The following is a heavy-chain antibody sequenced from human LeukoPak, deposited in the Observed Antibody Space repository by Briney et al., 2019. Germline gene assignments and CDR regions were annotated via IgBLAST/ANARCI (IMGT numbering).Heavy chain of an antibody. CDR3: ARHLGGGSSDY. Sequence: SETLSLTCAVSGYSISSGYYWGWIRQPPGKGLEWIGSIYHSGSTYYNPSLKSGVTISVDTSKYQFSLKLSSVTAADTAVYYCARHLGGGSSDYWGQGTLVTVSS. D-gene: IGHD6-6*01. CDR1: GYSISSGYY. CDR2: IYHSGST. J-gene: IGHJ4*02. V-gene: IGHV4-38-2*01.